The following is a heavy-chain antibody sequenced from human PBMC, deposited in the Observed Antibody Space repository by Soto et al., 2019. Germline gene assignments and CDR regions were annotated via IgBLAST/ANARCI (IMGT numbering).Heavy chain of an antibody. CDR2: IWSGGSNK. J-gene: IGHJ4*02. D-gene: IGHD2-2*02. Sequence: SLRVSCAASGFTFSSYGMNWVRQAPGKGLEWVAVIWSGGSNKDYTDSVKGRFTISRDNSKNTLYLQMNSLRAEDTAVYFCARPAYCSSASCYRLDYGGKRYLVTVSS. CDR3: ARPAYCSSASCYRLDY. CDR1: GFTFSSYG. V-gene: IGHV3-33*01.